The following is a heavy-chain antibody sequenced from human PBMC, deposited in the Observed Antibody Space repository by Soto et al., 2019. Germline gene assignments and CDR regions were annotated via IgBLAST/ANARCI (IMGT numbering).Heavy chain of an antibody. D-gene: IGHD3-22*01. CDR1: GGSISSYY. CDR2: IYYIGST. V-gene: IGHV4-59*12. J-gene: IGHJ4*02. Sequence: SETLSLTCTVSGGSISSYYWSWIRQPPGKCLEWIGYIYYIGSTYYNPSLKSRVTISVDTSKNQFSLKLSSVTAADTAVYYCAREYYYDSSGYPYWGQGTLVTVSS. CDR3: AREYYYDSSGYPY.